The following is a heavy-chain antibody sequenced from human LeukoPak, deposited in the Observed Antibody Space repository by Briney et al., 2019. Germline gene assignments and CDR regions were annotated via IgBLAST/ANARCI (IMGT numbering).Heavy chain of an antibody. D-gene: IGHD2-2*01. J-gene: IGHJ4*02. CDR3: ARGRYCSSTSCYEVVDY. V-gene: IGHV1-8*01. CDR2: MNPNSGNT. CDR1: GNTFTSYD. Sequence: ASVKVSCKASGNTFTSYDINWVRQATGQGLEWMGWMNPNSGNTGYAQKFQGRVTMTRNTSISTAYMELSSLRSEDTAVYYCARGRYCSSTSCYEVVDYWGQGTLVTVSS.